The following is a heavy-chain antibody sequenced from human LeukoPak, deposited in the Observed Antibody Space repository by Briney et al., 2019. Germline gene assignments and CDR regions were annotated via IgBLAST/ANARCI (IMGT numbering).Heavy chain of an antibody. Sequence: GGSLRLSCAASGFTFDDYAMHWVRQAPGKGLEWVSLISWDGGSTYYADSVKGRFTISRDNSKNSLYLQMNSLRAEDTALYYCAKEYGSGSYGVPYYFDYWGQGTLVTVSS. V-gene: IGHV3-43D*03. CDR2: ISWDGGST. CDR1: GFTFDDYA. CDR3: AKEYGSGSYGVPYYFDY. J-gene: IGHJ4*02. D-gene: IGHD3-10*01.